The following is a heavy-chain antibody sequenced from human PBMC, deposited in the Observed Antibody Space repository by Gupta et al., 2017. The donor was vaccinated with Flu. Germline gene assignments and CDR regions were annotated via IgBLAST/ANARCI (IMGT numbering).Heavy chain of an antibody. V-gene: IGHV1-18*01. Sequence: PGQGLEWMGWISAYNGNTNYAQKLQGRVTMTTDTSTSTAYMELRSLRSDDTAVYYCARDSLVVSDYYYYMDVWGKGTTVTASS. CDR3: ARDSLVVSDYYYYMDV. J-gene: IGHJ6*03. CDR2: ISAYNGNT. D-gene: IGHD2-8*02.